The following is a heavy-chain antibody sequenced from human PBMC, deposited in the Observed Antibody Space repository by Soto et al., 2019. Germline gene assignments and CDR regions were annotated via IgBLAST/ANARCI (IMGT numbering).Heavy chain of an antibody. V-gene: IGHV3-23*01. CDR3: ARGPRAPPPHDYGMDV. CDR1: GFTFSSHV. CDR2: ISGGGGAT. J-gene: IGHJ6*02. Sequence: EVQLLESGGGLGQPGGSLRLSCAASGFTFSSHVMNWVRQAPGKGLEWVAAISGGGGATYYGDSVEGRFTMSRDNSKNTLDLQMNSLRAEDTAVYYCARGPRAPPPHDYGMDVWGQGTPVTVSS.